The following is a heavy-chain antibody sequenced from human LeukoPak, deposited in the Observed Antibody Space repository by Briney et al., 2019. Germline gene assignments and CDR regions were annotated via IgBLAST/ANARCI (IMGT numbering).Heavy chain of an antibody. CDR1: GYTFTSYY. CDR2: INPSGGST. V-gene: IGHV1-46*01. CDR3: ASKARHHSGPDAFDI. D-gene: IGHD1-26*01. Sequence: ASVKVSCKASGYTFTSYYMHWVRQAPGQGLEWMGIINPSGGSTSYAQKFQGRVTMTRDTSTSTVYMELSSLRSEDTAVYYCASKARHHSGPDAFDIWGQGTMVTVSS. J-gene: IGHJ3*02.